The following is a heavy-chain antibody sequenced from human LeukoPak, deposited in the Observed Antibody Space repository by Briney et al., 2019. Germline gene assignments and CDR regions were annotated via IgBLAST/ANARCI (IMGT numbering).Heavy chain of an antibody. CDR1: GFTFSDYP. J-gene: IGHJ4*02. Sequence: PGGSLRLSCPASGFTFSDYPMHWVRQAPGKGLEYVSAITNNGGNTYYTDSVKGRFTISRDNSKNTLYLQMSSLRVEDTAVYYCVRPSGYWGQGTLVTVSS. V-gene: IGHV3-64D*06. D-gene: IGHD1-26*01. CDR2: ITNNGGNT. CDR3: VRPSGY.